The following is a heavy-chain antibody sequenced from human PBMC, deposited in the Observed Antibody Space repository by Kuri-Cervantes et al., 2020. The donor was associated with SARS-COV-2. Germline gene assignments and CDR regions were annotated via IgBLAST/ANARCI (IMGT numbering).Heavy chain of an antibody. D-gene: IGHD2-2*01. CDR1: GYSISSGGYY. CDR2: IYHSGST. CDR3: ARASCSSTSCYGWFDP. V-gene: IGHV4-30-2*01. J-gene: IGHJ5*02. Sequence: SETLSLTCAVSGYSISSGGYYWSWIRQPPGKGLEWIGYIYHSGSTYYNPSLKSRVTISVDRSKNQFSLKLSSVTAADTAVYYCARASCSSTSCYGWFDPWGQGTLVTVSS.